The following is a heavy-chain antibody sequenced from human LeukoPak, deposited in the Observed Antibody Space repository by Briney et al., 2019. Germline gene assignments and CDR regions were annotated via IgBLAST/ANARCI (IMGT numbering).Heavy chain of an antibody. CDR3: AKPTYYYDSSGYWAFDI. CDR1: GYTFTSYG. J-gene: IGHJ3*02. V-gene: IGHV1-18*01. CDR2: ISAYNGNT. D-gene: IGHD3-22*01. Sequence: ASVKVSCKASGYTFTSYGISWVRQVPGQGLEWMGWISAYNGNTNYAQKLQGRVTMTTDTSTSTAYMELRSLRSDDTAVYYCAKPTYYYDSSGYWAFDIWGQGTMVTVSS.